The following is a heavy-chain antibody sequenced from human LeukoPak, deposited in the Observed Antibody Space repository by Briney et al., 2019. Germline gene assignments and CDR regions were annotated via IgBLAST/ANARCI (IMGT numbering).Heavy chain of an antibody. CDR3: ARDTRVTTIRGSGTVHYSYYMDV. CDR2: IIPFSGTA. CDR1: GGTFSNYG. Sequence: SVKVSCKASGGTFSNYGVSWVRQAPGQGLQWVGGIIPFSGTAKYAQQFQGRVTITADESTRTVYMELSSLSSEDTAIYYCARDTRVTTIRGSGTVHYSYYMDVWGKGTTVTVSS. V-gene: IGHV1-69*13. D-gene: IGHD3-10*01. J-gene: IGHJ6*03.